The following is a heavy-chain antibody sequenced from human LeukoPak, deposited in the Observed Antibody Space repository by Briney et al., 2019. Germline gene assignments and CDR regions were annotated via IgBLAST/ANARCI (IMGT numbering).Heavy chain of an antibody. D-gene: IGHD3-10*01. CDR1: GGSISSYY. J-gene: IGHJ4*02. Sequence: PSETLSLTCTVSGGSISSYYWSWIRQPPGKGLEWIGYIYYSGSTNYNPSLKSRVTISVDTSKNQFSLKLSSVTAADTAVYYCARVLTYGSGSYSYYFDYWGQGILVTVSS. CDR2: IYYSGST. CDR3: ARVLTYGSGSYSYYFDY. V-gene: IGHV4-59*08.